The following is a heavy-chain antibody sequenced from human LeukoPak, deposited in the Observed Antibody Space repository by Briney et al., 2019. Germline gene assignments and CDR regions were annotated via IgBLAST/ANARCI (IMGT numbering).Heavy chain of an antibody. D-gene: IGHD2/OR15-2a*01. J-gene: IGHJ3*02. Sequence: GGSLRLSCAASGFTVSSNYMSWVRQAPGKGLEWVSVIYNSGNTYYADSVKGRFTISRDNSKNTLYLQMSSLRAEDTAVYYCARELIYGAFDIWGQGTMVTVSS. CDR3: ARELIYGAFDI. CDR2: IYNSGNT. CDR1: GFTVSSNY. V-gene: IGHV3-53*01.